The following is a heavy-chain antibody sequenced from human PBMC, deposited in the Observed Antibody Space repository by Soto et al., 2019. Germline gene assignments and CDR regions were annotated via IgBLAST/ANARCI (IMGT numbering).Heavy chain of an antibody. V-gene: IGHV3-74*01. CDR2: VDSDGSSA. D-gene: IGHD3-22*01. CDR1: VFTFSRYW. J-gene: IGHJ6*02. CDR3: ARDGTFSSGDYGMDV. Sequence: GWSLRLSCSASVFTFSRYWMHWFRQAPGKGLVWVSRVDSDGSSAAYGDSVKGRFTISRDNAKNTVYLEMNSLRAEDTAVYYCARDGTFSSGDYGMDVWGQGTTVTVSS.